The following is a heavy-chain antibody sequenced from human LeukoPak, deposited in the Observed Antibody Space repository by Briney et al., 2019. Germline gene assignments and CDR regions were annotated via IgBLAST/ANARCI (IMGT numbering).Heavy chain of an antibody. J-gene: IGHJ4*02. CDR1: GFTFSSYS. V-gene: IGHV3-21*01. Sequence: GGSLRLSCAASGFTFSSYSMNWVRQAPGKGLEWVSSISSSSSYIYYADSVKGRFTISRGNAKNTLYLQMNSLRAEDTAVYYCVRDYYGSGSFDYWGQGTLVTVSS. CDR3: VRDYYGSGSFDY. D-gene: IGHD3-10*01. CDR2: ISSSSSYI.